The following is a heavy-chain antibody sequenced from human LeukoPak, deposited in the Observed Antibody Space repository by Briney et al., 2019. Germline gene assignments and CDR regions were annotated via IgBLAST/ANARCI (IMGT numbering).Heavy chain of an antibody. CDR2: IIPIFGTA. CDR3: ARGLHSSSLKFDY. V-gene: IGHV1-69*13. D-gene: IGHD6-6*01. Sequence: SVKVSCKASGGTFSSYAISWVRQAPGQVLEWMGGIIPIFGTANYAQKFQGRVTITADESTSTAYMELSSLRSEDTAVYYCARGLHSSSLKFDYWGQGTLVTVSS. CDR1: GGTFSSYA. J-gene: IGHJ4*02.